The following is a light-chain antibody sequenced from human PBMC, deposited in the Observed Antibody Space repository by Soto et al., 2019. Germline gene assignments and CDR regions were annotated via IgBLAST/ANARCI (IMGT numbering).Light chain of an antibody. J-gene: IGLJ1*01. V-gene: IGLV1-44*01. Sequence: QSVLTQPPSASGTPGQRVIISCSGSGSNIGSSTVNWYQQVPGTAPKLLIHSHSQRPSGVPDRFSGSKSGTSASLAINGLQSEDEADYYCAAWDNSLTGQVFGTGTKVTVL. CDR1: GSNIGSST. CDR2: SHS. CDR3: AAWDNSLTGQV.